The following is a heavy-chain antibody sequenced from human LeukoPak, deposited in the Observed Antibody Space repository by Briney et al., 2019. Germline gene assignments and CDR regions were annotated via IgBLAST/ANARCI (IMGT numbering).Heavy chain of an antibody. D-gene: IGHD6-19*01. V-gene: IGHV4-31*03. J-gene: IGHJ4*02. CDR3: ARDRAGYFDY. CDR1: SGSISSGGYY. Sequence: SETLSLTCTVSSGSISSGGYYWSWIRQHPGKGLEWIGYIYYSGSTYYNPSLKSRVTISVDTSMNQFSLKLSSVTAADTAVYYCARDRAGYFDYWGQGTLVTVSS. CDR2: IYYSGST.